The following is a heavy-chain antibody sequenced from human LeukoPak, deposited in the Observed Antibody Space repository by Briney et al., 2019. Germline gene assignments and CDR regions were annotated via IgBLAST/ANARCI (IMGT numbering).Heavy chain of an antibody. CDR3: AKDHQEYQLLSAVNFDP. Sequence: GGSLRLSCAASGFRFSDYTMAWVRQAPGKGLEWVSAISGSGGSTYFADSVKGRFTISRDNSKNTLYLQMNSLRAEDTAVYYCAKDHQEYQLLSAVNFDPWGQGTLVTVSS. D-gene: IGHD2-2*01. V-gene: IGHV3-23*01. J-gene: IGHJ5*02. CDR1: GFRFSDYT. CDR2: ISGSGGST.